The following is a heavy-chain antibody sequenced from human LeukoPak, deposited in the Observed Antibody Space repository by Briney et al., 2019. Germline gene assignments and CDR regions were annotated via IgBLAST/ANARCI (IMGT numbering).Heavy chain of an antibody. J-gene: IGHJ4*02. CDR1: GYTSTSYG. V-gene: IGHV1-18*01. Sequence: ASVKVSCKTSGYTSTSYGISWVRQAPGQGLEWMGWISAYNGNTNYAQKLQGRVTMTTDTSTSTAYMELRSLRSDDTAVYYCASYTEGGDYAYYFDYWGQGTLVTVSS. CDR2: ISAYNGNT. D-gene: IGHD2-21*02. CDR3: ASYTEGGDYAYYFDY.